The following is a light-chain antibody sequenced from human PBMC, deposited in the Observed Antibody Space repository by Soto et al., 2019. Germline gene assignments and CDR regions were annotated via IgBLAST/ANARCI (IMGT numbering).Light chain of an antibody. J-gene: IGKJ3*01. CDR2: KAS. CDR1: QRISNW. CDR3: QQYDIYPLS. Sequence: DIQMTQSPSTLSASVGDIVTITCRASQRISNWLAWYQQKPGKAPKLLIYKASSLESGVPSRFSGSGSWTEFTLTIRSLQPDDFGSYDCQQYDIYPLSFGPGTQVHI. V-gene: IGKV1-5*03.